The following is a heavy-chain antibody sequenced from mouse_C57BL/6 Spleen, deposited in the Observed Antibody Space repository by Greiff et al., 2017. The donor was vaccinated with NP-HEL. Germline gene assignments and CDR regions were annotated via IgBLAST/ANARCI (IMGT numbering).Heavy chain of an antibody. Sequence: QLKQSGAELMKPGASVKLSCKATGYTFTGYWIEWVKQRPGHGLEWIGEILPGSGSTNYNEKFKGKATFTADTSSNTAYMQLSSLTTEDSAIYYCARGDYYGSSYPLYFDYWGQGTTLTVSS. CDR2: ILPGSGST. V-gene: IGHV1-9*01. CDR1: GYTFTGYW. D-gene: IGHD1-1*01. CDR3: ARGDYYGSSYPLYFDY. J-gene: IGHJ2*01.